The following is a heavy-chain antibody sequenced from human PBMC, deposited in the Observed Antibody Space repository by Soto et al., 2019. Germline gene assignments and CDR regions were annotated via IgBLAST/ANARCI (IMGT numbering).Heavy chain of an antibody. V-gene: IGHV3-9*01. J-gene: IGHJ4*02. D-gene: IGHD3-22*01. CDR2: ISWNSGSI. CDR3: AKESNPGALYYYDSIPYDY. CDR1: GFTFYYYA. Sequence: GGSLRLSCAASGFTFYYYAMHWVRQAPGKGLEWVSGISWNSGSIGYADSVKGRFTISRDNAKNSLYLQMNSLRAEDTALYYCAKESNPGALYYYDSIPYDYWGQGTLVTVSS.